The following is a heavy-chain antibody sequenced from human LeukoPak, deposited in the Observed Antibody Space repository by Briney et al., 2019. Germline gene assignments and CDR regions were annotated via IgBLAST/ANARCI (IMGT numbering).Heavy chain of an antibody. J-gene: IGHJ4*02. CDR2: TYYRSKWYN. D-gene: IGHD3-10*01. CDR1: GDSVSSNSAA. V-gene: IGHV6-1*01. CDR3: ARQPHRLVRGFTGFDY. Sequence: SQTLSLACAISGDSVSSNSAAWNWIRQSPSRGLEWLGRTYYRSKWYNDYAVSVKSRITINPDTSKNQFSLQLNSVTPEDTAVYYCARQPHRLVRGFTGFDYWGQGTLVTVSS.